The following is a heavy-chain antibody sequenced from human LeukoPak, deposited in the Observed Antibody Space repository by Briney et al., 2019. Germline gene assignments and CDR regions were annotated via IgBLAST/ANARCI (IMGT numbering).Heavy chain of an antibody. CDR3: ARAVPAASVLFDP. J-gene: IGHJ5*02. CDR1: GYSISSGYY. CDR2: IYHSGST. D-gene: IGHD2-2*01. V-gene: IGHV4-38-2*02. Sequence: SETLSLTCTVSGYSISSGYYWGWIRRPPGKGLEWIGYIYHSGSTYYNPSLKSRVTVSVDRSKNQFSLKLSSVTAADTAVYYCARAVPAASVLFDPWGQGTLVTVSS.